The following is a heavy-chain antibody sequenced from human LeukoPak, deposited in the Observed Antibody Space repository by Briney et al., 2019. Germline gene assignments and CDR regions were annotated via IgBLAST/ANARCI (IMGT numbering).Heavy chain of an antibody. CDR3: ARHRWLPHYDAFDI. D-gene: IGHD5-12*01. V-gene: IGHV4-39*01. CDR2: IYYSGST. CDR1: GGSISSSSYY. J-gene: IGHJ3*02. Sequence: SETLSLTCTVSGGSISSSSYYWGWIRQPPGKGLEWIGSIYYSGSTYYNPSLKSRVTISVDTSKNQFSLKLSSVTAADTAVYYCARHRWLPHYDAFDIWGQGTMVTVSS.